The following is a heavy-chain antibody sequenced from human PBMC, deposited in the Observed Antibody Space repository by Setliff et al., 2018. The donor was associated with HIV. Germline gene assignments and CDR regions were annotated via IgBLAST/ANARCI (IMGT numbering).Heavy chain of an antibody. J-gene: IGHJ6*03. CDR2: MTASGSNK. D-gene: IGHD3-10*01. V-gene: IGHV3-30*02. CDR1: GFTFSTYE. Sequence: PGGSLRLSCATSGFTFSTYEMNWVRQAPGKGLEWVSYMTASGSNKYYADSVKGRFTISRDNSKNTLYLQMNSLRAEDTAVYYCAKDAYYYGSGIDYYYMDVWGKGTTVTVSS. CDR3: AKDAYYYGSGIDYYYMDV.